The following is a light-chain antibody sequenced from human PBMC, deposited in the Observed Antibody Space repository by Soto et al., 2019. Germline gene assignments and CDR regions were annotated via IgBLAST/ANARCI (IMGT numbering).Light chain of an antibody. CDR1: SSDVGGYNY. CDR3: SSSTSSSILV. J-gene: IGLJ2*01. CDR2: EVS. V-gene: IGLV2-14*01. Sequence: QSVLTQPASVSGSPGQSITISCTGSSSDVGGYNYVSWYQHHPGKAPKLMIYEVSDRPSGVSNRYSGSKSGNTASLTISGLQAEDEADYYCSSSTSSSILVFGGGTKLTVL.